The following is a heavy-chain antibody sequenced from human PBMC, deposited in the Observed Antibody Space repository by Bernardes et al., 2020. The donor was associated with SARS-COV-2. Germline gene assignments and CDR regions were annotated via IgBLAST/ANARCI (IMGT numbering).Heavy chain of an antibody. V-gene: IGHV3-23*01. D-gene: IGHD1-26*01. J-gene: IGHJ4*02. CDR2: ISSSGGTA. CDR1: GFSCSRNG. CDR3: AKGSGSYYYFDY. Sequence: GGSLRLSCAASGFSCSRNGMSWVRQAPGKGLEWVSAISSSGGTAYYADSVKGRFTISRDNSKNTLYLQMNSLRAEDTAIYYCAKGSGSYYYFDYWGQGTLVPVS.